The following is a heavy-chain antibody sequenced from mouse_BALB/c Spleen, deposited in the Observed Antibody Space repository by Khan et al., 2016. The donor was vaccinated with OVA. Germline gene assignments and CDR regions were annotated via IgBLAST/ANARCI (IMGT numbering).Heavy chain of an antibody. CDR3: ARGNYYGNSSWFGY. V-gene: IGHV1-9*01. CDR2: ILPGSGRN. D-gene: IGHD1-1*01. CDR1: GYTFSSYW. J-gene: IGHJ3*01. Sequence: QVQLKESGAELMKPGASVKISCKATGYTFSSYWIEWVKQRPGHGLEWIGEILPGSGRNNYNEKFKGKATFTADTSSNTAYMQLSNLTSDDSAVYYCARGNYYGNSSWFGYWGQGTLVTVSA.